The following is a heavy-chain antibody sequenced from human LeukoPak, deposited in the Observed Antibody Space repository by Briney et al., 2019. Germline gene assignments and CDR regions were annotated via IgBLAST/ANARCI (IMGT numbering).Heavy chain of an antibody. CDR1: GFTFSDYY. V-gene: IGHV3-11*01. Sequence: GGSLRLSCAASGFTFSDYYMSRIRQAPGKGLEWVSYISSSGSTMHYADSVKGRFTISRDNAKDSLYLQMDSLRPEDTAVYYCAKDWSGGGSIWYLGDYWDQGTLVTVSS. CDR2: ISSSGSTM. CDR3: AKDWSGGGSIWYLGDY. J-gene: IGHJ4*02. D-gene: IGHD6-13*01.